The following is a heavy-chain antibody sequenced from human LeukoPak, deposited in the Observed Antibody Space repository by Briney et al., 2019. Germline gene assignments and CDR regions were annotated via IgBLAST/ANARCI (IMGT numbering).Heavy chain of an antibody. J-gene: IGHJ5*02. CDR1: GFTFSSYW. CDR3: ARHRLVRGFIGNWFDP. V-gene: IGHV3-7*01. Sequence: GGSLRLSCAASGFTFSSYWMSWVRQAPGKGLEWVANIKQDGSEKYYVDSVKGRFTISRDNAKNSLYLQMNSLRAEDTAVYYCARHRLVRGFIGNWFDPWGQGSLVTVSS. D-gene: IGHD3-10*01. CDR2: IKQDGSEK.